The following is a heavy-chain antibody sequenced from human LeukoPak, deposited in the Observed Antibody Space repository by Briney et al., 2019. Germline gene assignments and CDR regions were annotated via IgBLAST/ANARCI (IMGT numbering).Heavy chain of an antibody. CDR2: INPSGGST. Sequence: GASVKVSCKASGYTFTSYYMHWVRQAPGQGLEWMGIINPSGGSTSYAQKLQGRVTMTTDTSTSTAYMELRSLRSDDTAVYYCARGYGDYPPFDYWGQGTLVTVSS. D-gene: IGHD4-17*01. CDR3: ARGYGDYPPFDY. J-gene: IGHJ4*02. CDR1: GYTFTSYY. V-gene: IGHV1-46*01.